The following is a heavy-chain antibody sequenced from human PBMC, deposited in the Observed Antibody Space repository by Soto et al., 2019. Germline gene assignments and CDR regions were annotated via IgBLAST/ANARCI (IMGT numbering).Heavy chain of an antibody. D-gene: IGHD3-3*01. J-gene: IGHJ6*02. CDR1: GFTFSSYG. V-gene: IGHV3-30*18. CDR3: AKDRRVLEWLFQGYYGMDV. Sequence: GGSLRLSCAASGFTFSSYGMHWVRQAPGKGLEWVAVISYDGSNKYYTDSVKGRFTISRDNYKNTLYLQMNSLRAEDTAVYYCAKDRRVLEWLFQGYYGMDVWGQGTTVTVSS. CDR2: ISYDGSNK.